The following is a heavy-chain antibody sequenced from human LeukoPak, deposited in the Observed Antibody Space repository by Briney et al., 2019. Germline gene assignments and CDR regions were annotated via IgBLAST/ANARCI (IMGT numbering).Heavy chain of an antibody. CDR3: ATDPSPYYYDSSGYMD. D-gene: IGHD3-22*01. CDR1: GYTLTELS. CDR2: FDPEDGET. V-gene: IGHV1-24*01. J-gene: IGHJ4*02. Sequence: ASVKVSCEVSGYTLTELSMHWVRQAPGKGLEWMGGFDPEDGETIYAQKFQGRVTMTEDTSTDTAYMELSSLRSEDTAVYYCATDPSPYYYDSSGYMDWGQGTLVTVSP.